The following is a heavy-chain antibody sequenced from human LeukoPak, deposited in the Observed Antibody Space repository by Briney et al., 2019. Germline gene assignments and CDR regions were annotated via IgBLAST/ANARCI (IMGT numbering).Heavy chain of an antibody. CDR1: GGSISSYY. CDR3: ARGGYYGSGNDFRFDP. D-gene: IGHD3-10*01. Sequence: SETLSLTCTVSGGSISSYYWSWIRQPPGKGLEWIGYIYYSGSTNYKPSLKSRVTISVDTSKNQFSLKLSSVTAADAAVYYCARGGYYGSGNDFRFDPWGQGTLVTVSS. V-gene: IGHV4-59*01. J-gene: IGHJ5*02. CDR2: IYYSGST.